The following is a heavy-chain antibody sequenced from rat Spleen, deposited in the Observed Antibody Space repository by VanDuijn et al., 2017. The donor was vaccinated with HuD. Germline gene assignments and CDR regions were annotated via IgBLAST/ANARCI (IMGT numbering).Heavy chain of an antibody. CDR3: ASLYSSYSLYYFDY. V-gene: IGHV3-3*01. Sequence: EVQLQESGPGLVKPSQSLSLTCSVTGYFITSSYRWNWIRKFPGNKLEWMGYINSAGSTNYNPSLKSRISITRDTSKNQFFLQVNSVTTGDTSTYYCASLYSSYSLYYFDYWGQGVMVTVSS. J-gene: IGHJ2*01. CDR2: INSAGST. CDR1: GYFITSSYR. D-gene: IGHD1-2*01.